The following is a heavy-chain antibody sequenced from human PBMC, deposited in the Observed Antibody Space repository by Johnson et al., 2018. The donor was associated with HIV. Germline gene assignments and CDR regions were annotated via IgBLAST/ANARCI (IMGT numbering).Heavy chain of an antibody. CDR2: ISSNGGST. CDR1: GFTFSSYA. CDR3: ARGIGEQQLVPGRPPPGDDAFDI. Sequence: MQLVESGGGLVQPGGSLRLSCAASGFTFSSYAMHWVRQAPGKGLEYVSAISSNGGSTYYANSVKGRFTISRDNSKNTLYLQMGSLRAEDRAVYDCARGIGEQQLVPGRPPPGDDAFDIWGQGTMVTVSS. J-gene: IGHJ3*02. D-gene: IGHD6-13*01. V-gene: IGHV3-64*01.